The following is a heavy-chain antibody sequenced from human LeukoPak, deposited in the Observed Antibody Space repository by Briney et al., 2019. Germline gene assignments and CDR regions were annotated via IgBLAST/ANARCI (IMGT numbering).Heavy chain of an antibody. D-gene: IGHD3-3*01. CDR1: GFTFSNYG. CDR3: ARGNDDLDY. V-gene: IGHV3-21*01. CDR2: ISSSSSYI. J-gene: IGHJ4*02. Sequence: PGGSLRLSCAASGFTFSNYGMNWVRQAPGKGLEWVSCISSSSSYIFYADSVKGRFTISRDSAKNSLYLQMNSLRAEDTAVYYCARGNDDLDYWGQGTLVTVSS.